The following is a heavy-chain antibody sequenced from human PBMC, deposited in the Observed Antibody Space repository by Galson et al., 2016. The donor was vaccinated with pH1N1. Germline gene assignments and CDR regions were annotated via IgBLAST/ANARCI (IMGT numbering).Heavy chain of an antibody. D-gene: IGHD2-21*01. CDR2: IYTGDSDT. J-gene: IGHJ6*03. CDR1: GYSFTSYW. V-gene: IGHV5-51*01. CDR3: ARIGSDDPIYYYYMDV. Sequence: QSGAEVKKPGESLKISCKGSGYSFTSYWIAWVRQMPGKGLEWMGIIYTGDSDTRYSPSFQGQVTISADKSSNTAYLQWSSLKASDTAMYYCARIGSDDPIYYYYMDVWGKGTTVTVSS.